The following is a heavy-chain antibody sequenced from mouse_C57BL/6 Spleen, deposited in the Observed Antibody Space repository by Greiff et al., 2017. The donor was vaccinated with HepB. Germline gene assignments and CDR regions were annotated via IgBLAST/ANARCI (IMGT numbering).Heavy chain of an antibody. V-gene: IGHV1-55*01. CDR2: IYPGSGST. CDR3: ARPDYYGYDGDY. CDR1: GYTFTSYW. Sequence: QVQLQQPGAELVKPGASVKMSCKASGYTFTSYWITWVKQRPGQGLEWIGDIYPGSGSTNYNEKSKSKATLTVDTSSSTAYMQLSSLTSEDSAVYYCARPDYYGYDGDYWGQGTTLTVSS. J-gene: IGHJ2*01. D-gene: IGHD2-2*01.